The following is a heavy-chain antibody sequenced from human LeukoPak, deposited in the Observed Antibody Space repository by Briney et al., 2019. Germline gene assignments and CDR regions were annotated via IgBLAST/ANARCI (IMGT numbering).Heavy chain of an antibody. D-gene: IGHD2-2*01. V-gene: IGHV4-61*10. CDR1: GGSISSGSYY. CDR2: IYYSGST. CDR3: ASQLGYCSSRGCYYYMDV. Sequence: PSQTLSLTCTVSGGSISSGSYYWSWIRQPAGKGLEWIGYIYYSGSTNYNPSLKSRVTISVDTSKNQFSLKLSSVTAADTAVYYCASQLGYCSSRGCYYYMDVWGKGTTVTVSS. J-gene: IGHJ6*03.